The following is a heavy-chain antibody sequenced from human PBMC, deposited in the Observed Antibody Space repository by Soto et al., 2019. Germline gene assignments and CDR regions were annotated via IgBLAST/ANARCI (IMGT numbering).Heavy chain of an antibody. J-gene: IGHJ5*02. V-gene: IGHV4-34*01. CDR2: INHSGST. D-gene: IGHD6-19*01. CDR1: GGSFSGYY. CDR3: ARAVAGIGWFDP. Sequence: PSETLSLTCAVYGGSFSGYYWSWIRQPPGKGLEWIGEINHSGSTNYNPSLKSRVTISVDTSKNQFSLKLSSVTAADTAVYYCARAVAGIGWFDPWGQGTLVTVS.